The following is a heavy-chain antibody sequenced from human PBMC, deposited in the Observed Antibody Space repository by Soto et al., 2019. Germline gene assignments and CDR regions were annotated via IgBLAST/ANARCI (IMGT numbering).Heavy chain of an antibody. CDR3: ARGCSGGTNCYYFDF. J-gene: IGHJ4*02. D-gene: IGHD2-8*01. CDR1: GFTFGNFG. Sequence: GGSLRLSCAASGFTFGNFGIHWVRQAPGKGLQWVADISNDGSHKVYADSVKGRFTISRDNSKNTLYLQMNSLRIEDTAVYYCARGCSGGTNCYYFDFWGQGILVTVSS. CDR2: ISNDGSHK. V-gene: IGHV3-30*03.